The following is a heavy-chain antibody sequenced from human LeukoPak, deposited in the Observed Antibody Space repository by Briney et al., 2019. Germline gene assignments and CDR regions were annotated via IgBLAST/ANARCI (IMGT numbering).Heavy chain of an antibody. CDR3: ARDRRGDSYGPLDS. CDR2: ISSSSSVI. J-gene: IGHJ4*02. CDR1: GFTFSSYA. Sequence: GGSLRLSCAASGFTFSSYAMSWVRQAPGKGLEWVSYISSSSSVIYHADSVKGRFTISRDNAKNSLYLQMNSLTAEDTAVYYCARDRRGDSYGPLDSWGQGTLVTVSS. D-gene: IGHD5-18*01. V-gene: IGHV3-48*01.